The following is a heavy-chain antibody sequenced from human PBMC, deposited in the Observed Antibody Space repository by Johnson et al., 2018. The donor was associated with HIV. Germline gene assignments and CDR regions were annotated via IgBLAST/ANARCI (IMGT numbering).Heavy chain of an antibody. V-gene: IGHV3-9*01. D-gene: IGHD3-10*01. CDR1: GFTFDDYA. CDR2: ISWNSGSI. CDR3: AKSPMVRGSEGAFDI. J-gene: IGHJ3*02. Sequence: QLVESGGGVVQPGRSLRLSCAASGFTFDDYAMHWVRQAPGKGLEWVSGISWNSGSIGYADSVKGRFTISRDNAKNSLYLQMNSLRAEDTAVYYCAKSPMVRGSEGAFDIWGQGTMVTVSS.